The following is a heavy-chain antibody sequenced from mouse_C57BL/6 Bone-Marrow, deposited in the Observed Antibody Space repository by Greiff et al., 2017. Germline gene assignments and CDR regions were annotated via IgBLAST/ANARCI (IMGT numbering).Heavy chain of an antibody. J-gene: IGHJ3*01. V-gene: IGHV1-85*01. Sequence: VQLVASVPELVKPGASVKLSFKASGYTFTSYDINWVKQRPGQGLEWIGWIYPRDGRTKYNEKFKGKATLTVDTSSSTAYMELHSLTSEDSAVYFCARCGYYPPWFAYWGQGTLVNVSA. CDR3: ARCGYYPPWFAY. CDR2: IYPRDGRT. D-gene: IGHD2-3*01. CDR1: GYTFTSYD.